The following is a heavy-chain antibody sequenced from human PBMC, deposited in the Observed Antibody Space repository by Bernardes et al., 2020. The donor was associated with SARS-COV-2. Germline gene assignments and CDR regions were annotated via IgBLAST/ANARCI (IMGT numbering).Heavy chain of an antibody. Sequence: SSTLSLTCTVSGGSISSGSYYWSWIRQPAGKGLEWIGRIYTSGSTNYNPSLKSRVTISVDTSKNQFSLKLSSVTAADTAVYYCARASPRERTYYDFWSGDAGMDVWGQGTTVTVSS. CDR1: GGSISSGSYY. CDR2: IYTSGST. V-gene: IGHV4-61*02. J-gene: IGHJ6*02. D-gene: IGHD3-3*01. CDR3: ARASPRERTYYDFWSGDAGMDV.